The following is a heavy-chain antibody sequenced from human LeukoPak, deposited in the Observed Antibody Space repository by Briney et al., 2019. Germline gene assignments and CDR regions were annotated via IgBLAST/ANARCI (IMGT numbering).Heavy chain of an antibody. V-gene: IGHV3-21*01. Sequence: GGSLRLSCAASGCTFSSYSMNWVRQAPGKGLEWVSSISRSSSYIYYADSVKGGFTISRDNAKNSLYLQMNSLRAEDTAVYYCARDLGERIAAAGIPPGTNYYYYYYMDVWGKGTTVTVSS. CDR3: ARDLGERIAAAGIPPGTNYYYYYYMDV. CDR2: ISRSSSYI. D-gene: IGHD6-13*01. J-gene: IGHJ6*03. CDR1: GCTFSSYS.